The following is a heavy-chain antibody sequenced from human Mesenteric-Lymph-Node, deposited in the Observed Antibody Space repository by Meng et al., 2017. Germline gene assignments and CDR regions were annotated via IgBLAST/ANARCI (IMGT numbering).Heavy chain of an antibody. CDR2: IYPGDSDT. D-gene: IGHD2/OR15-2a*01. Sequence: GSLRLSCKGSGYSFTSYWIGWVRQMPGKGLEWMGIIYPGDSDTRYSPSFQGQVTISADKSISTAYLQWSSLKASDTAMYYCARSRTTLHTRYYYYGMDVWGQGTTVTVSS. V-gene: IGHV5-51*01. J-gene: IGHJ6*02. CDR1: GYSFTSYW. CDR3: ARSRTTLHTRYYYYGMDV.